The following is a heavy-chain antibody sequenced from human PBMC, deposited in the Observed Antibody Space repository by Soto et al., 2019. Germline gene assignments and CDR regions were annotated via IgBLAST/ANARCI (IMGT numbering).Heavy chain of an antibody. CDR1: GGSISSSNW. V-gene: IGHV4-4*02. CDR3: ARDPDKYSSSWGGTFDP. D-gene: IGHD6-13*01. J-gene: IGHJ5*02. Sequence: QVQLQESGPGLVKPSGTLSLTCAVSGGSISSSNWWSWVRQPPGKGLEWIGEIYHSGSTNYNPSRKTRVTIAVEKSKNEFSLKLSSVTAADTAVYYCARDPDKYSSSWGGTFDPWGQGTLVTVSS. CDR2: IYHSGST.